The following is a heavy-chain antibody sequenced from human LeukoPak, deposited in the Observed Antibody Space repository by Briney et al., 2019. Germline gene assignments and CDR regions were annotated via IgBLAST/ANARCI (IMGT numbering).Heavy chain of an antibody. Sequence: PGGSLRLSCSASGFTFSTYAMHWVRQAPGRGLEFVSATSSGGGGTYYADSVKGRFTISRDNSKNTLYLQMSSLRPEDTAVYYCVKTSGYSSGTLDYWGQGTLVTVSS. CDR3: VKTSGYSSGTLDY. CDR2: TSSGGGGT. J-gene: IGHJ4*02. CDR1: GFTFSTYA. D-gene: IGHD6-19*01. V-gene: IGHV3-64D*09.